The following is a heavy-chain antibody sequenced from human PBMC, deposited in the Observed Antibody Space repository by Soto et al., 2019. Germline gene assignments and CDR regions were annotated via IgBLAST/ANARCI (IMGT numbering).Heavy chain of an antibody. CDR3: TTDHGGY. D-gene: IGHD3-3*01. CDR1: SVSNAW. J-gene: IGHJ4*02. Sequence: SVSNAWMNWVRQAPGKGLEWVGRIKSKTDGGTTDYSAPVKGRFTISRDDSKNTLYLQMNSLKTEDTAVYYCTTDHGGYWGQGTLVTVSS. CDR2: IKSKTDGGTT. V-gene: IGHV3-15*07.